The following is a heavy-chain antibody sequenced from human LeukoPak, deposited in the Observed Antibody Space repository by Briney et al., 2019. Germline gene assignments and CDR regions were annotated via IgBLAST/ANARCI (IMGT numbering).Heavy chain of an antibody. D-gene: IGHD3-10*01. CDR2: INPSGSST. Sequence: ASVKVSCKASGYTFTSYYMHWVRQAPGQGLEWMGIINPSGSSTSYAQKFQGRVTMTRDTSTSTVYMELSSLRSEDTAVYYCARGVVRGVIITAKLDYWGQGTLVTVSS. CDR3: ARGVVRGVIITAKLDY. CDR1: GYTFTSYY. J-gene: IGHJ4*02. V-gene: IGHV1-46*01.